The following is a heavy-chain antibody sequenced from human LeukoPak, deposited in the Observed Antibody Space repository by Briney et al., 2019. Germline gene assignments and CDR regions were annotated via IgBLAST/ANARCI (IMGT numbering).Heavy chain of an antibody. CDR1: GGSISSGGYY. V-gene: IGHV4-31*03. CDR2: IYYSGST. Sequence: PSETLSLTCTVSGGSISSGGYYWSWIRQHPGKGLEWIGYIYYSGSTYYNPSLKSRVTISVDTSKNQFSLKLSSVTAADTAVYYCARDKGWLQLRYFDYWGQGTLVTVSS. D-gene: IGHD5-24*01. CDR3: ARDKGWLQLRYFDY. J-gene: IGHJ4*02.